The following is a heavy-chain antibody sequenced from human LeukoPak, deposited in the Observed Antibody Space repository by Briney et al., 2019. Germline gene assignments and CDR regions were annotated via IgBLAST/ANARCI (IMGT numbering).Heavy chain of an antibody. CDR1: GFTFSNYG. J-gene: IGHJ4*02. V-gene: IGHV3-33*06. D-gene: IGHD3-10*01. CDR2: IWYDGGEK. Sequence: GGSLRLSCAASGFTFSNYGMHWVRQAPGKGLDWVAVIWYDGGEKFYADSVKGRFTISRDNSKNTLYLQMNSLRDEDTAVYYCANDRGNYHTSGFDCWGQGTLVTVSS. CDR3: ANDRGNYHTSGFDC.